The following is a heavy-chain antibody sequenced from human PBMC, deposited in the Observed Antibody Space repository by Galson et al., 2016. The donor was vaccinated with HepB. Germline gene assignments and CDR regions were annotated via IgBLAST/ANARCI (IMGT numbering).Heavy chain of an antibody. CDR2: ISSSGSNT. CDR1: GFTFSSHA. Sequence: SLRLSCAASGFTFSSHAMSWVRQAPGKGLEWVSAISSSGSNTYDADSVKGRFPISRDTSKNTLFLQMNSLRAEDTAVYYCARSRRQGVPGTPYYFDYWGQGVLVTVSS. CDR3: ARSRRQGVPGTPYYFDY. V-gene: IGHV3-23*01. D-gene: IGHD6-13*01. J-gene: IGHJ4*02.